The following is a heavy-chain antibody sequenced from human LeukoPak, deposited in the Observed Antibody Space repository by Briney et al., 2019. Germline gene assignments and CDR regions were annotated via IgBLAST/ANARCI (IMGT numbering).Heavy chain of an antibody. CDR3: AKEGRSLQTY. J-gene: IGHJ4*02. D-gene: IGHD5-24*01. CDR1: GFMFSSNW. Sequence: GGSLRLSCAASGFMFSSNWMSWVRLAPGKGLEWVANIKEDGTETYYVDSVKGRFTISRDNAKNSLYLQMNSLRVEDTAVYCCAKEGRSLQTYWGQGTLVTVSS. CDR2: IKEDGTET. V-gene: IGHV3-7*03.